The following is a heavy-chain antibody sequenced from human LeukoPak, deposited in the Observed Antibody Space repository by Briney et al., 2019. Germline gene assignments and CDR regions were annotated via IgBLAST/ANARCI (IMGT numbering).Heavy chain of an antibody. J-gene: IGHJ4*02. CDR2: MSGSGGST. Sequence: GESLRLSCAGSGFTFSVYTMNWVRQAPGKGLEWVSGMSGSGGSTYYADSVKGRFTISRDNSKNTLYLQMNSLRAEDTAVYYCARAMMVVANLWGVFDYWGQGTQVTVSS. D-gene: IGHD3-22*01. CDR3: ARAMMVVANLWGVFDY. CDR1: GFTFSVYT. V-gene: IGHV3-23*01.